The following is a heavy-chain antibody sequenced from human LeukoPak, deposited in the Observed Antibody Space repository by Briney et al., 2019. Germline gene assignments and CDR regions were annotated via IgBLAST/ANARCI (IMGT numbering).Heavy chain of an antibody. CDR1: GGSISSGSYY. J-gene: IGHJ4*02. Sequence: SQTLSLTCTVSGGSISSGSYYWSWIRQPAGKGLEWIGRICTSGSTNYNPSLKSRVTISVDTSKNQFSLKLSSVTAADTAVYYCARGQVVRGVIRDYWGQGTLVTVSS. CDR3: ARGQVVRGVIRDY. D-gene: IGHD3-10*01. V-gene: IGHV4-61*02. CDR2: ICTSGST.